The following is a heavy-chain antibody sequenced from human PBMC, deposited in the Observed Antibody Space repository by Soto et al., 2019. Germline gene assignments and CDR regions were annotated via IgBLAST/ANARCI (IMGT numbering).Heavy chain of an antibody. CDR2: IWYDGSNK. J-gene: IGHJ4*02. CDR3: ARDSLSGSYYLDY. V-gene: IGHV3-33*04. Sequence: QVQLVESGGGVVQPGRSLRLSCAASGFTFSTYGMHWVRRAPDKGLEWVAVIWYDGSNKYYSDSVRGRFTISRDNSKNTLYLQMNSLRAEDTAVYYCARDSLSGSYYLDYWGQGTLVTVSS. D-gene: IGHD1-26*01. CDR1: GFTFSTYG.